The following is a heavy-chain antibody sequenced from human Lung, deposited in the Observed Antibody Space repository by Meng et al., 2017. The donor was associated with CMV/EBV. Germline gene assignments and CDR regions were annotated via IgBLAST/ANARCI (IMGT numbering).Heavy chain of an antibody. V-gene: IGHV7-4-1*02. D-gene: IGHD2-15*01. CDR1: GYTFTSYA. Sequence: VEVVESGSELKKPGASVKVACKPSGYTFTSYAMNWVRQAPGQGLGWMGWINTNTGNPTYAQGFTGRFVFSLDTSVSTAYLQISSLKAADTAVYYCARLYCSGGSCYTIDYWGQGTLVTVSS. CDR3: ARLYCSGGSCYTIDY. CDR2: INTNTGNP. J-gene: IGHJ4*02.